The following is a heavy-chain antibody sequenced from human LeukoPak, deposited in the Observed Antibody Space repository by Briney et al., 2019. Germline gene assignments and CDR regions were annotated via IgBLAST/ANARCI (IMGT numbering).Heavy chain of an antibody. CDR3: ARELVTTEISCFDY. V-gene: IGHV3-30-3*01. CDR1: GFTFSTYV. CDR2: ISYDGSNK. D-gene: IGHD1-1*01. J-gene: IGHJ4*02. Sequence: PGGSLRLTCAASGFTFSTYVIHWVRQAPGKGLEWVAVISYDGSNKYYADSVKGRFTISRDNSRNTLYLQMNSLRAEDTALYYCARELVTTEISCFDYWGQGTLVTVSS.